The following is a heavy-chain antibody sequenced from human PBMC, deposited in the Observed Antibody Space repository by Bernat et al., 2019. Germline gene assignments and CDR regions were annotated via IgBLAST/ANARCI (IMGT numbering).Heavy chain of an antibody. V-gene: IGHV4-31*03. CDR2: IYYSGST. J-gene: IGHJ4*02. D-gene: IGHD6-13*01. CDR1: GGSISSGGYY. Sequence: QLQLQESGPGLVKPSETLSLTCTVSGGSISSGGYYWSWIRQHPGKGLEWIGYIYYSGSTYYNPSLKSRVTISVDTSKNQFSLKLSSVTAADTAVYYCAREGRSWYYYFDYWGQGTLVTVSS. CDR3: AREGRSWYYYFDY.